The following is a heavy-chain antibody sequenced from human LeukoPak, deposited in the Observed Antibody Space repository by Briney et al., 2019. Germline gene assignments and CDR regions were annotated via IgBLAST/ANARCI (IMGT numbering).Heavy chain of an antibody. J-gene: IGHJ6*03. CDR3: ARETILAAAGSYYYYYMDV. CDR1: GGSISSYY. Sequence: PSETLSLTCTVSGGSISSYYWSWIRQPAGKGLEWIGRIYTSGSTNYNPSLKSRVTISVDTSKNQFSLKLSSVTAADTAVYYCARETILAAAGSYYYYYMDVWGKGTTVTISS. V-gene: IGHV4-4*07. CDR2: IYTSGST. D-gene: IGHD6-13*01.